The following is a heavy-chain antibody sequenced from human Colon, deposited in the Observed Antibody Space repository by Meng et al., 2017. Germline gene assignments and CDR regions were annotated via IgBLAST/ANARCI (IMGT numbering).Heavy chain of an antibody. D-gene: IGHD4-17*01. CDR2: MSDSGTT. CDR1: GGSIKSGGYH. CDR3: ARDTLYGTDY. J-gene: IGHJ4*02. Sequence: QGHLHEAGPGLVRPSDDRSLGCTVAGGSIKSGGYHWSWVRQHPGKGLEYIGFMSDSGTTDYNPSLRSRVSISEIGSSKNQFPLTLRSVTAADTATYFCARDTLYGTDYWGQGVLVTVSS. V-gene: IGHV4-31*03.